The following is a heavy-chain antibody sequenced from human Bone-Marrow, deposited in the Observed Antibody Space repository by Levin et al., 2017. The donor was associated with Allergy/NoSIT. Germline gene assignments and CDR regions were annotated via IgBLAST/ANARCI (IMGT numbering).Heavy chain of an antibody. CDR1: GFNFSTYG. CDR3: ARDAGQLRWEYYFDY. V-gene: IGHV3-33*01. D-gene: IGHD4-23*01. Sequence: SCAASGFNFSTYGMHWVRQTPGKGLEWVAVIWDFGSKKYFADSVKGRFSISRDNYKNTLYLQMDSLRAEDTAVYYCARDAGQLRWEYYFDYWGQGALVTVSS. CDR2: IWDFGSKK. J-gene: IGHJ4*02.